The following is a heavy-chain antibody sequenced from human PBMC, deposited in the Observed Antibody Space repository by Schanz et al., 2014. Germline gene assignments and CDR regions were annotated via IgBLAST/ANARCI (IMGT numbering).Heavy chain of an antibody. CDR1: GFNVSKSY. CDR3: ARGPIPIQGVPMDF. V-gene: IGHV3-66*01. D-gene: IGHD3-10*01. Sequence: EVQVVESGGGLVQPGGSLRLSCVASGFNVSKSYVSWVRQAPGKGLEWVSLIYKSGSAFYADSVKGRFTISRDNSKDTLYLQMSGLTPEDTAVYYCARGPIPIQGVPMDFWGQGTLVTVSS. J-gene: IGHJ4*02. CDR2: IYKSGSA.